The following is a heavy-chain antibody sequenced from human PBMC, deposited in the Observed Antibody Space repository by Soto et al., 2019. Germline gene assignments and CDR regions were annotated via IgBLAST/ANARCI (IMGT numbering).Heavy chain of an antibody. V-gene: IGHV1-24*01. J-gene: IGHJ6*01. Sequence: ASVKVSCQVSGYTLTELSMHWVPQAPGKGLEWMGSFDPEDGETIYTQKFQGRVTMTEDTSTDTAFLELSSLRSEDTAIYYCATAPELPLGVDVCGQGTTGTVSS. CDR1: GYTLTELS. D-gene: IGHD1-7*01. CDR3: ATAPELPLGVDV. CDR2: FDPEDGET.